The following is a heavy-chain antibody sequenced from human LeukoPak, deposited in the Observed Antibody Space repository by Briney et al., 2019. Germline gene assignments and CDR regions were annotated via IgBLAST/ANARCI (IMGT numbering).Heavy chain of an antibody. D-gene: IGHD2-15*01. CDR2: IGWNSGSI. V-gene: IGHV3-9*01. Sequence: GGSLRLSCAASGFTFDDYAMHWVRQAPGKGLEWVSGIGWNSGSIGYADSVKGRFTISRDNAKNSLFLQMNSLRAEDTAVYYCARVLRYCSGGNCYSGGLGYMDVWGKGTTVTISS. CDR3: ARVLRYCSGGNCYSGGLGYMDV. J-gene: IGHJ6*03. CDR1: GFTFDDYA.